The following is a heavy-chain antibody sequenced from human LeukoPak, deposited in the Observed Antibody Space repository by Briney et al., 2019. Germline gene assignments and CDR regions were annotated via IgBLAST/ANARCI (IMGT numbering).Heavy chain of an antibody. CDR3: ARGLNWNYAYYYMDV. Sequence: GASVKVSCKASGYTFTGYYMHWVRQAPGQGLEWMGWINPNSGNTGYAQKFQGRVTITRNTSISTAYMELSSLRSEDTAVYYCARGLNWNYAYYYMDVWGKGTTVTVSS. V-gene: IGHV1-8*03. J-gene: IGHJ6*03. D-gene: IGHD1-1*01. CDR1: GYTFTGYY. CDR2: INPNSGNT.